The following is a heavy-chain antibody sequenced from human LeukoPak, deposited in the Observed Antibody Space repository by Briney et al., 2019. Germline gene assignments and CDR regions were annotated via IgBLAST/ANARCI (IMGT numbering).Heavy chain of an antibody. V-gene: IGHV1-18*01. CDR1: GYTFTSYG. CDR3: ARGGYYDSSGYSYFDY. CDR2: ISAYNGNT. Sequence: ASVKVSCKASGYTFTSYGISWVRQAPGQGLEWMGWISAYNGNTNYVQKLQGRVTMTTDTSTSTAYMELRSLRSDDTAVYYCARGGYYDSSGYSYFDYWGQGTLVTVSS. D-gene: IGHD3-22*01. J-gene: IGHJ4*02.